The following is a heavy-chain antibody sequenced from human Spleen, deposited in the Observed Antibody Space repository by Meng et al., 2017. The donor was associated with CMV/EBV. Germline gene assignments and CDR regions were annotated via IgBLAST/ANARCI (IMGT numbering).Heavy chain of an antibody. J-gene: IGHJ4*02. V-gene: IGHV3-23*01. CDR3: AKERYSGSYHALDY. CDR2: ISGSGGGA. CDR1: GFTFSNYA. D-gene: IGHD1-26*01. Sequence: GESLKISCAASGFTFSNYAMSWVRQAPGKGLEWVSDISGSGGGAYSADSVKGRFTISRDNSKNTLYLQMNSLRAEDTAVYYCAKERYSGSYHALDYWGQGTLVTVSS.